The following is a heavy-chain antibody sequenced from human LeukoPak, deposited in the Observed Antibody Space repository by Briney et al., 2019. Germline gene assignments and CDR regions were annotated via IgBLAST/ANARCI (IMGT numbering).Heavy chain of an antibody. D-gene: IGHD3-10*01. Sequence: SETLSLTCTVSGGSISNYHWSWIRQPPGKGLEWIGYIYYSGSTNYNPSLKSRVTISVDTSKNQFSLKLSSVTAADTAVYYCAREGLAATMVRGVIIGPTYYYYYMDVWGKGTTVIVSS. V-gene: IGHV4-59*01. J-gene: IGHJ6*03. CDR3: AREGLAATMVRGVIIGPTYYYYYMDV. CDR1: GGSISNYH. CDR2: IYYSGST.